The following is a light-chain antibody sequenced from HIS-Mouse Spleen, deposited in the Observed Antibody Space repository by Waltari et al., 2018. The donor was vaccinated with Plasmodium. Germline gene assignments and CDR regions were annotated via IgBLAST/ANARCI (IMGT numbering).Light chain of an antibody. Sequence: QSALTQPRSLSGSPGQPVTIPCTGTSSAVGGYNYSSWYQQHPGKAPKLMIYDVSKRPSGVPDRFSGSKSGNTASLTISGLQAEDEADYYCCSYAGSYTLVFGGGTKLTVL. CDR1: SSAVGGYNY. CDR3: CSYAGSYTLV. J-gene: IGLJ2*01. V-gene: IGLV2-11*01. CDR2: DVS.